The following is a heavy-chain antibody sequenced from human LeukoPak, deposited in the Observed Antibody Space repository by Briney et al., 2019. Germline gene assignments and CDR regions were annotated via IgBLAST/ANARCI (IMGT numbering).Heavy chain of an antibody. CDR3: ARDSDGSGSYYAHYGMDV. V-gene: IGHV3-30-3*01. Sequence: GGSLRLSCAASGFTFSSYAMHWVRQARGKGLEWVAVMSYDGSNKYYADSVKGRFTISRDNSKNTLYLQMNSLRAEDTAVYYCARDSDGSGSYYAHYGMDVWGQGTTVTVSS. CDR1: GFTFSSYA. CDR2: MSYDGSNK. D-gene: IGHD3-10*01. J-gene: IGHJ6*02.